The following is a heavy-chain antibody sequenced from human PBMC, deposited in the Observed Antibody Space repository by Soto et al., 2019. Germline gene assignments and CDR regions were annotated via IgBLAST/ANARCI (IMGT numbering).Heavy chain of an antibody. D-gene: IGHD2-2*01. V-gene: IGHV1-69*02. CDR2: IIPILGIA. CDR1: GGTFSSYT. J-gene: IGHJ4*02. Sequence: QVQLVQSGAEVKKPGSSVKVSCKASGGTFSSYTISWVRQAPGQGLEWMGRIIPILGIANYAQKFQGGVRITADKSTSAAYMEMSSLRSEDTAVYYCARGGGSSTTSWIWCDVDYWGQGSLVTVSS. CDR3: ARGGGSSTTSWIWCDVDY.